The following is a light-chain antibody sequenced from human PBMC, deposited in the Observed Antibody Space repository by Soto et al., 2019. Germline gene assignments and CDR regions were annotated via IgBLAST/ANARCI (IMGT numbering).Light chain of an antibody. CDR1: SSDVGAWNY. V-gene: IGLV2-11*01. CDR3: CSYAGRYSWV. J-gene: IGLJ3*02. Sequence: QSVLTQPRSVSGSPGQSVTISCTGTSSDVGAWNYVSWYQQYPGQAPKRKIYDVNERPSGVPDRFSGSKSGNTASLTVSGLQVEDDADYYCCSYAGRYSWVFGGGTQLTVL. CDR2: DVN.